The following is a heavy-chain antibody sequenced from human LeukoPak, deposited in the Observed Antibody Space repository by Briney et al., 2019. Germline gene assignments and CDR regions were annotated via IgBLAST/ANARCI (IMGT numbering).Heavy chain of an antibody. J-gene: IGHJ4*02. V-gene: IGHV4-39*01. Sequence: SETLSLTCTVSGGSISSSSYYWGWIRQPPGKGLEWIGSIYYSGSTYYNPSLKSRVTLSVDTSKNQFSLKLSSVTAADTAVYYCASQRGYSYGPDFDYWGQGTLVTVSS. CDR3: ASQRGYSYGPDFDY. CDR2: IYYSGST. CDR1: GGSISSSSYY. D-gene: IGHD5-18*01.